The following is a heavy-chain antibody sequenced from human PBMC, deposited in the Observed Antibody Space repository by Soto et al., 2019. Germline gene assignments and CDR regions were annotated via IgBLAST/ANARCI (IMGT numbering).Heavy chain of an antibody. CDR3: ARDRTLYIYPGLIDY. D-gene: IGHD5-18*01. J-gene: IGHJ4*02. V-gene: IGHV3-33*01. CDR2: IWYDGSNK. CDR1: GFTFSSYG. Sequence: GGSLRLSCAASGFTFSSYGMHWVRQAPGKGLEWVAVIWYDGSNKYYADSVKGRFTISRDNSKNTLYLQMNSLRAEDTAVYYCARDRTLYIYPGLIDYWGQGTLVTVSS.